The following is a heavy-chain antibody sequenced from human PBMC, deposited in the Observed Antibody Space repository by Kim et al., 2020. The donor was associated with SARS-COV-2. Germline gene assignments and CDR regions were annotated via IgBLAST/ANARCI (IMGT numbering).Heavy chain of an antibody. CDR3: ARAWQLLVPFDY. J-gene: IGHJ4*02. V-gene: IGHV4-59*01. CDR2: IYYSGST. CDR1: GGSISSYY. D-gene: IGHD6-13*01. Sequence: SETLSLTCTVSGGSISSYYWSWIRQPPGKGLEWIGYIYYSGSTNYNPSLKSRVTISVDTSKNQFSLKLSSVTAADTAVYYCARAWQLLVPFDYWGQGTLVTVSS.